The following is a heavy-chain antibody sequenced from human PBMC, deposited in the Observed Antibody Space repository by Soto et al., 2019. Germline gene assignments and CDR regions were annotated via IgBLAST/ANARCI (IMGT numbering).Heavy chain of an antibody. CDR1: GGSISSYY. V-gene: IGHV4-59*01. D-gene: IGHD1-26*01. CDR2: IYYSGST. J-gene: IGHJ2*01. Sequence: QVQLQESGPGLVKPSETLSLTCTVSGGSISSYYWSWIRQPPGKGLEWIGYIYYSGSTNYNPSLKSRVTISVDTSKTQFSLKLSSLTAADTAVYYCARAYSWYFDFWGRGTLVTVSS. CDR3: ARAYSWYFDF.